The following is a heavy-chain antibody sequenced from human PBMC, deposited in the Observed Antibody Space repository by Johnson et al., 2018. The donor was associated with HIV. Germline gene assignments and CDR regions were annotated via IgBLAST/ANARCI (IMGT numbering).Heavy chain of an antibody. CDR2: IRYDGSNK. V-gene: IGHV3-30*02. D-gene: IGHD2-15*01. Sequence: QVQLVESGGGVVQPGRSLRLSCAASGFTFSSYAMHWVRQAPGQGLEWVAFIRYDGSNKYYADSVKGRFTISRDNSKNTLYLQMNSLRAEDTAVYYCAKDRVLTGGFDIWGQGTMVTVSS. J-gene: IGHJ3*02. CDR1: GFTFSSYA. CDR3: AKDRVLTGGFDI.